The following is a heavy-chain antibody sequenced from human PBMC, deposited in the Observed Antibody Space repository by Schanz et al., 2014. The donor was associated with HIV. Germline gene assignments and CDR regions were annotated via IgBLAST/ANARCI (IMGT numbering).Heavy chain of an antibody. CDR2: ISGDYGKT. V-gene: IGHV1-18*01. D-gene: IGHD4-4*01. J-gene: IGHJ4*02. Sequence: QVQLVQSGGEVKKPGGSVMLSCKASGYTFSNYGVSWVRQAPGQGLEWMGWISGDYGKTKYAQKFQARVTMTTDTSSSTAYMELRSLSSDDTAVYYCARDGSKTIDYWGQGTLVTV. CDR3: ARDGSKTIDY. CDR1: GYTFSNYG.